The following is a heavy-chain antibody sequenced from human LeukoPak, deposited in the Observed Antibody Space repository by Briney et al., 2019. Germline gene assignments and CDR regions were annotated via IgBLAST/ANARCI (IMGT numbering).Heavy chain of an antibody. CDR3: ARQAYRRFDP. J-gene: IGHJ5*02. V-gene: IGHV6-1*01. Sequence: KPSQTLSLTCAISGGSVSSNSVAWNWFRQSPSRGLEWLGRTYYTSKWNNDYAVSVQSRIAVNPDTSKNQFSLHLNPVTPEDTAVYYCARQAYRRFDPWGQGTLVTVSS. CDR1: GGSVSSNSVA. CDR2: TYYTSKWNN.